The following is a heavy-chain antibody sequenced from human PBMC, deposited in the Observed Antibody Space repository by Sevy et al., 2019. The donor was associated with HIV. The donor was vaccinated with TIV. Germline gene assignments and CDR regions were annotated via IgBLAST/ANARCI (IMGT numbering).Heavy chain of an antibody. D-gene: IGHD6-19*01. CDR3: AREVGAGLDY. J-gene: IGHJ4*02. V-gene: IGHV3-74*01. CDR1: GFSLSSYW. Sequence: GGSLRLSCAASGFSLSSYWIHWVRQVPGKGLVWVSRINSDGSGTGYADSVKGRFTISRDNAKNTLHLQMNSLRAEDTAVYYCAREVGAGLDYWGQGTLVTVSS. CDR2: INSDGSGT.